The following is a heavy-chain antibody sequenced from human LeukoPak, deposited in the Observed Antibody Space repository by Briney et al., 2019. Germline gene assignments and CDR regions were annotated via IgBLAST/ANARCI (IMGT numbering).Heavy chain of an antibody. CDR2: IYTGGSP. CDR1: GFTVTSNY. Sequence: GGSLRLSCVASGFTVTSNYVTWVRQAPGRGLEWVSVIYTGGSPYYADSVKGRFAISRDISKNTVYLQMYSLRAEDTAVYYCARGAATGPTLGLDYWGQGTLVTVSS. D-gene: IGHD6-13*01. CDR3: ARGAATGPTLGLDY. V-gene: IGHV3-53*01. J-gene: IGHJ4*02.